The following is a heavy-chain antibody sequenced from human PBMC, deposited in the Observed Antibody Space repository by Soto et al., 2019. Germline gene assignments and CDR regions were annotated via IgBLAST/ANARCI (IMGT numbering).Heavy chain of an antibody. CDR1: ASIFKGHG. CDR2: IRFDGSDE. CDR3: ARDGVGATTFFGFLDY. Sequence: QVQLVESGGGVVQPGGSLRLSCAASASIFKGHGMHWVRQAPDKGLEWVAIIRFDGSDEHYGDSVEGRFTISRDNSKNMLYLQMNSLRAEDTAVYYCARDGVGATTFFGFLDYWGQGTLVTVSS. V-gene: IGHV3-33*08. J-gene: IGHJ4*02. D-gene: IGHD1-26*01.